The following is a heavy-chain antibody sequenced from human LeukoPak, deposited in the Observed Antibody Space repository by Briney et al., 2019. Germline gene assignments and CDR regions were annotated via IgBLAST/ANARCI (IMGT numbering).Heavy chain of an antibody. Sequence: GGSLRLSCAASGFTVNINYMSWVRQAPGKGLEWVSLIYSGGSTYYADSVKGRFIISRDNSKNTLYLQMNSLRAEDTAVYNCARVSTVTTSWYFDLWGRRTLVTLSS. D-gene: IGHD4-17*01. CDR2: IYSGGST. J-gene: IGHJ2*01. V-gene: IGHV3-66*01. CDR3: ARVSTVTTSWYFDL. CDR1: GFTVNINY.